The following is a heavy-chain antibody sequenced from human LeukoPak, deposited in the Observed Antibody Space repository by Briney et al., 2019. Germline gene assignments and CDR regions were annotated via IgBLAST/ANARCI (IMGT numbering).Heavy chain of an antibody. D-gene: IGHD2-21*01. J-gene: IGHJ3*01. CDR2: MSPHNGHT. V-gene: IGHV1-8*01. Sequence: ASVKVSCKASGYTFIDYDINWVRQAPGQGLEWMGLMSPHNGHTEYAQDFQGRVTMTRDTSTGTAYMELRSLRSEDTAVYYCARRTPRCGGTCYDAFDVWGQGTMVTVSS. CDR1: GYTFIDYD. CDR3: ARRTPRCGGTCYDAFDV.